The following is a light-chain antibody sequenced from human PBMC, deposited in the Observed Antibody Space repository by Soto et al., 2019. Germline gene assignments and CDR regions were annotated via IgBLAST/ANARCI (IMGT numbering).Light chain of an antibody. Sequence: QSVLTQPPSVSAAPGQKVTISCYGSSSNIGNNAVNWYQQLPGKAPKLLIHDDNRESSGVSHRFSGSNSGTSASLAISDLQSEDEAHYYCAAWDDSLNGPVFGGGTKVTVL. V-gene: IGLV1-36*01. J-gene: IGLJ3*02. CDR3: AAWDDSLNGPV. CDR2: DDN. CDR1: SSNIGNNA.